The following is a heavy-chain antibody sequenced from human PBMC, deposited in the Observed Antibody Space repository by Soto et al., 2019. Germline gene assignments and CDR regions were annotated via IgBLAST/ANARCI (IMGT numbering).Heavy chain of an antibody. CDR2: IKQDGSEK. V-gene: IGHV3-7*05. CDR1: GFTFSNYW. CDR3: ARVGGWYYFDY. J-gene: IGHJ4*02. D-gene: IGHD6-19*01. Sequence: EVQLVESGGGLVQPGGSLRLSCAASGFTFSNYWMSWIRQAPGKGLEWVANIKQDGSEKYYVDSVKGRFTISRDNAKNSLYLQMSSLRAEDPAVYYCARVGGWYYFDYWGQGTLVTVSS.